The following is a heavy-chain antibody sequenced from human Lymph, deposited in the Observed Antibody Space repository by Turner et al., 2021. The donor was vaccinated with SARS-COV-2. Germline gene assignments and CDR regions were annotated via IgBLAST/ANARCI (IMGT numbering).Heavy chain of an antibody. CDR2: SSAYNGNT. V-gene: IGHV1-18*01. J-gene: IGHJ4*02. CDR3: ARFTASIALAGRYLDY. D-gene: IGHD6-19*01. CDR1: GYTFTTYG. Sequence: QVQLVQSGAEVKKPGASVTVSCKASGYTFTTYGISWVRQAPGQGLEWRGWSSAYNGNTNYAQKLKGRVTMTTDTSTSTAYMELRSLRSDDTSVYYCARFTASIALAGRYLDYWVQGTLVTVSS.